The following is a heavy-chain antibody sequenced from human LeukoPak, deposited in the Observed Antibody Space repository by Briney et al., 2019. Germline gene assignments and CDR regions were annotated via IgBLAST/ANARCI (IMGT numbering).Heavy chain of an antibody. CDR3: ASPKRGYSYFDY. CDR1: GYTFTGYY. J-gene: IGHJ4*02. CDR2: INPNSGGT. V-gene: IGHV1-2*02. D-gene: IGHD5-18*01. Sequence: ASVKVSCKASGYTFTGYYMHWVRQAPGQGLEWMGWINPNSGGTNYAQKFLGRVTMTRDTSITTAYMELSRLRSDDTAVYYCASPKRGYSYFDYWGQGTLVTVSS.